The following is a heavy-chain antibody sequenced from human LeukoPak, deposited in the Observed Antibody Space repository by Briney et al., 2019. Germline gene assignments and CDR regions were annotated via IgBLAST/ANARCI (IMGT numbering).Heavy chain of an antibody. CDR1: GGTFSSYA. Sequence: ASVKVSCKASGGTFSSYAINWVRQATGQGLEWMGWMNPNSGNTGYAQKFQGRVTITRNTSISTAYMELSSLRSEDTAVYYCAVYCSSTSCPFDYWGQGTLVTVSS. D-gene: IGHD2-2*01. CDR3: AVYCSSTSCPFDY. CDR2: MNPNSGNT. J-gene: IGHJ4*02. V-gene: IGHV1-8*03.